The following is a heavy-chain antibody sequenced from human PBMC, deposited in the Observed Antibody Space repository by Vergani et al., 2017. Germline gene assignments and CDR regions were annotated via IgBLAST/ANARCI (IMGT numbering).Heavy chain of an antibody. J-gene: IGHJ6*02. Sequence: QVQLQQWGVGLLKPSETLSLTCAVYGGSFSGYYWSWIRQPPGKGLEWIGEINHSGSTNYNPSLKSRVTISVDTSKNQFSLKLSSVTAADTAVYYCARGRISSSWYGYYYYGMDVWGQGTTVTVSS. CDR3: ARGRISSSWYGYYYYGMDV. D-gene: IGHD6-13*01. CDR1: GGSFSGYY. V-gene: IGHV4-34*01. CDR2: INHSGST.